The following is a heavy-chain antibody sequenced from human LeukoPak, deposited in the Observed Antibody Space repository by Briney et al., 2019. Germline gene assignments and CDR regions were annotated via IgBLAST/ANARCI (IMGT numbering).Heavy chain of an antibody. Sequence: ASVKASCKTSGYTFTNYYMHWVRQAPGQGLEWMGIINPSGTSTTYAQKFQGRVTMTRDTSTSTDFMELSSLRPEDTAVYYCARHDLGGTSPFDYWGQGTLVTVPS. CDR1: GYTFTNYY. CDR3: ARHDLGGTSPFDY. D-gene: IGHD4-23*01. CDR2: INPSGTST. J-gene: IGHJ4*02. V-gene: IGHV1-46*01.